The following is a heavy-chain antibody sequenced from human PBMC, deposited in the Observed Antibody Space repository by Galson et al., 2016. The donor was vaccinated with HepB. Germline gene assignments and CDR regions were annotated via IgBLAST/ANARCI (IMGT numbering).Heavy chain of an antibody. CDR2: IWYDGSKK. Sequence: SLRLSCAASGITFSNYGMHWVRQAPGKGLEWVAVIWYDGSKKNYADSVKGRFTISRDNSKNTLYLQINSLRAEDTAVYYFTRVRRPWGMGRKDAFDIWGQGTMVTVSS. V-gene: IGHV3-33*01. D-gene: IGHD2-8*01. J-gene: IGHJ3*02. CDR3: TRVRRPWGMGRKDAFDI. CDR1: GITFSNYG.